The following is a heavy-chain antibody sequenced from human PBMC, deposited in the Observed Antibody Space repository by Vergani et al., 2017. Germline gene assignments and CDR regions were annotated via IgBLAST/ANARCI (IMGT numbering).Heavy chain of an antibody. J-gene: IGHJ4*02. CDR3: ARETNDYYDSSGYSVFDY. CDR2: IYYSGST. D-gene: IGHD3-22*01. V-gene: IGHV4-31*03. Sequence: QVQLQESGPGLVKPSQTLSLTCTVSGGSISSGGYYWSWIRQHPGKGLEWIGYIYYSGSTYYNPSLKSRVTISVDTSKNKFSLQLSSVTAADTAVYYCARETNDYYDSSGYSVFDYWGQGTLVTVSS. CDR1: GGSISSGGYY.